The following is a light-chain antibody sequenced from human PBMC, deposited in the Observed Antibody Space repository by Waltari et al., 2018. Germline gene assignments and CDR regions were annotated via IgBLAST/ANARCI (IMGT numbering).Light chain of an antibody. CDR2: WAS. V-gene: IGKV4-1*01. Sequence: DIVMTQSPDSLAVSLGARATINCRSSQNVLFSSNNKNYLAWYQQKPGQPPKLLIYWASTRESVVPDRFSGSGSGTDFTLTISSLQAEDVAIYYCQQYYTTPYTFGQGTKLEIK. CDR1: QNVLFSSNNKNY. CDR3: QQYYTTPYT. J-gene: IGKJ2*01.